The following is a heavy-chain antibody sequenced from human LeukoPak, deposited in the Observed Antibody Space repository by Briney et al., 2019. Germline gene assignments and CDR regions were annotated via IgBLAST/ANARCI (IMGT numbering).Heavy chain of an antibody. CDR3: AITMIVYLDLPYYFDY. CDR2: ISSSGGST. CDR1: GFTFSIYS. D-gene: IGHD3-22*01. V-gene: IGHV3-23*01. Sequence: GPSLRLSCAPSGFTFSIYSISSARQAPGRWLEWDSSISSSGGSTYYADSVKGRFTITRDNYKNTMYLQMNSLRAEDKAVYYCAITMIVYLDLPYYFDYWGQGTLVTVSS. J-gene: IGHJ4*02.